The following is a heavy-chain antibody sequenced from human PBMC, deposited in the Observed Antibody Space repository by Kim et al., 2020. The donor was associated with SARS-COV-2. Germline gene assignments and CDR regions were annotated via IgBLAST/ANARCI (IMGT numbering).Heavy chain of an antibody. Sequence: SETLSLTCTVSGGSISSSSYYWGWIRQPPGKGLEWIGSIYYSGSTYYNPSLKSRVTISVDTSKNQFSLKLSSVTAADTAVYYCARRYGMDVWGQGTTVTVSS. CDR3: ARRYGMDV. V-gene: IGHV4-39*01. J-gene: IGHJ6*02. CDR2: IYYSGST. CDR1: GGSISSSSYY.